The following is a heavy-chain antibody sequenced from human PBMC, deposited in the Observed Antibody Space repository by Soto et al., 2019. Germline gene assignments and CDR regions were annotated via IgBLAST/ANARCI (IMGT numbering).Heavy chain of an antibody. Sequence: QVQLVQSGAEVKKPGSSVKVSCKASGGTFNSYAISWVRQAPGQGLEWMGGSIPIFGTADYAQKFQGRVTITAVESTSTAYRELSSLRSEDTAVYYCASHYDSGGYYYRGLDYWGQGTLVTVSS. CDR1: GGTFNSYA. V-gene: IGHV1-69*12. CDR2: SIPIFGTA. D-gene: IGHD3-22*01. J-gene: IGHJ4*02. CDR3: ASHYDSGGYYYRGLDY.